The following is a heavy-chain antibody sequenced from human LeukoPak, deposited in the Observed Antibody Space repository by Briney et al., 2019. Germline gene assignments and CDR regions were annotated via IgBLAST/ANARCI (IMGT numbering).Heavy chain of an antibody. Sequence: ASVKVSCKASGYTFTGYYIHWVRQAPGQGLEWMGWINPTNGDTNSAQKFQGRVTMTRDTSVTTAYMELNSLRSDDTAVYYCAKDAFTVAVTAIPSGMDVWGQGTTVTVSS. CDR3: AKDAFTVAVTAIPSGMDV. CDR2: INPTNGDT. J-gene: IGHJ6*02. D-gene: IGHD2-21*02. V-gene: IGHV1-2*02. CDR1: GYTFTGYY.